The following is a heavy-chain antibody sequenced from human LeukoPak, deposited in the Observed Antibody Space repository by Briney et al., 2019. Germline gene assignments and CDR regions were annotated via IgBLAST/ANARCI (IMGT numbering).Heavy chain of an antibody. CDR3: ARQLTQGWFDP. D-gene: IGHD2-2*01. CDR1: GGSISSGGHS. J-gene: IGHJ5*02. CDR2: IYHSGST. V-gene: IGHV4-30-2*01. Sequence: SETLSLTCAVSGGSISSGGHSWSWIRQPPGKGLEWIGYIYHSGSTYYNPSLKSRVTISVDRSKDQFSLKLTSVTAADTAVYHCARQLTQGWFDPWGQGTLVTVSS.